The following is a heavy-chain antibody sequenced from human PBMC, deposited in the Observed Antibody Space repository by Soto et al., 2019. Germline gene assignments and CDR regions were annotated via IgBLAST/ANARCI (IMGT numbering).Heavy chain of an antibody. CDR1: GYTFTSYD. V-gene: IGHV1-8*01. J-gene: IGHJ4*02. D-gene: IGHD1-1*01. CDR3: ARRAETNGWNGFGADKYYFDF. Sequence: ASVKVSCKASGYTFTSYDIYWVRQTTGQGLEWMGWMNPNTGNSGYAQKFQGRVTVTSDTSINTVHMELSSLRSEDTAVYYCARRAETNGWNGFGADKYYFDFWGQGTLVTVSS. CDR2: MNPNTGNS.